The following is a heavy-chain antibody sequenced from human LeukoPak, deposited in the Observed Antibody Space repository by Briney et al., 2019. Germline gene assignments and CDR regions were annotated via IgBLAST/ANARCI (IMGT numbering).Heavy chain of an antibody. CDR2: IDYSRNT. Sequence: PSETLSLTCTVSTGSISDYYWNWIWQPPGKGLEPIGYIDYSRNTNYNPSLKSRVTISIDTSKNQFPLKVFSVTAADTAVYYCARPNWSDRRGAFDIWGHGTVVTVSS. J-gene: IGHJ3*02. CDR1: TGSISDYY. CDR3: ARPNWSDRRGAFDI. D-gene: IGHD3-3*01. V-gene: IGHV4-59*01.